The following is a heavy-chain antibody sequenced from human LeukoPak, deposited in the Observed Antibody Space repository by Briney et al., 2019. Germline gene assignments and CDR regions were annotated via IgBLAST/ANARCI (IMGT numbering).Heavy chain of an antibody. D-gene: IGHD3-16*01. CDR1: GFTFSSYG. J-gene: IGHJ4*02. V-gene: IGHV3-30*18. Sequence: GSLRLSCAASGFTFSSYGMHWVRQAPGKGLEWVAVISYDGSNKYYADSVKGRFTISRDNSKNTLYLQMNSLRAEDTAVYYCAKDLFMITFGGVDYWGQGTLVTVSS. CDR2: ISYDGSNK. CDR3: AKDLFMITFGGVDY.